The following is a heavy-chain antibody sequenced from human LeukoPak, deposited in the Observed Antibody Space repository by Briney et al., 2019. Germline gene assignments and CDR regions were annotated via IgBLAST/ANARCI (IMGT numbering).Heavy chain of an antibody. J-gene: IGHJ4*02. CDR3: ARLGSYHDF. CDR1: GASISHYY. CDR2: VHTSGGS. V-gene: IGHV4-4*09. D-gene: IGHD1-26*01. Sequence: PSETLSLTCTVSGASISHYYWSWTRQTPERGLEWMRHVHTSGGSTYSPSLKTRLTMSIDTSRSQLSLKLTSVTAADTAVYFCARLGSYHDFWGQGALVTVSS.